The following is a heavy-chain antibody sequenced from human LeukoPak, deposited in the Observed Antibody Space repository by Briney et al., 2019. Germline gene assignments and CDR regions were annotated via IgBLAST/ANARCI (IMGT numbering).Heavy chain of an antibody. V-gene: IGHV3-15*01. CDR1: GFTFSDAW. D-gene: IGHD2-8*02. CDR2: IKSSADGGAT. Sequence: GGSLRLSCAASGFTFSDAWLSWVRQAPGKGPEWVGRIKSSADGGATDYAAPVKGRFTVSRDDSKDTLYLQMNSLKTEDTAVYYCSLRYCSGTSCPGYWGQGTLVTVSS. J-gene: IGHJ4*02. CDR3: SLRYCSGTSCPGY.